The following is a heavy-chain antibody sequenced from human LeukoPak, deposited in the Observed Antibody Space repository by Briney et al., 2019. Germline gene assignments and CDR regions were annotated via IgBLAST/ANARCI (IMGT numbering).Heavy chain of an antibody. V-gene: IGHV4-4*07. D-gene: IGHD1-1*01. Sequence: SETLSLTCSVSGGSISSNYWSWIRQPAGKGLEWIGRIYTSGSTKYNPSLKSRVTMSVDTSKNQFSLKLSSVTSTDTAVYYCAREWNPSGWVDYFDSWGQGTLVTVFS. CDR1: GGSISSNY. J-gene: IGHJ4*02. CDR3: AREWNPSGWVDYFDS. CDR2: IYTSGST.